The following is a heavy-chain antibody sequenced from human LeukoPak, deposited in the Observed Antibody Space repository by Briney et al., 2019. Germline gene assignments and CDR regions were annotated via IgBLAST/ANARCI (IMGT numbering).Heavy chain of an antibody. D-gene: IGHD2-2*01. CDR1: GGSISSGDYY. CDR3: AREGVVVPAAMNGFDP. J-gene: IGHJ5*02. Sequence: PTQTLSLTCTVSGGSISSGDYYWSCIRQPPGKGLEWIGCIYYSGSTYYNPSLKSRVTISVDTSKNQFSLKLSSVTAADTAVYYCAREGVVVPAAMNGFDPWGQGTLVTVSS. CDR2: IYYSGST. V-gene: IGHV4-30-4*01.